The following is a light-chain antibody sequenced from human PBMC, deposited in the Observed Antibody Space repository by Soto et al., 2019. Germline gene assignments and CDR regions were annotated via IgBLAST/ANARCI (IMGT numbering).Light chain of an antibody. J-gene: IGKJ4*01. CDR1: QSVSSSY. Sequence: EIVLTQSPGTLSLSPGKRATLSCRASQSVSSSYLAWYQQKPGQAPRLLIYGASSRATGIPDRFSGSGSGKDFTLTISRLEPEDFAVYYCQQYGSSPTFGGGTKVEIK. CDR3: QQYGSSPT. V-gene: IGKV3-20*01. CDR2: GAS.